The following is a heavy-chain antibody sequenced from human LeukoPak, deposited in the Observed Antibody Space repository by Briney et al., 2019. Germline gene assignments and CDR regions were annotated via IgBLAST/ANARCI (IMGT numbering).Heavy chain of an antibody. V-gene: IGHV3-23*01. CDR3: ARDFYNYGYDY. CDR1: GFTFSSYG. J-gene: IGHJ4*02. CDR2: ISGSGGST. D-gene: IGHD5-18*01. Sequence: GGSLRLSCAASGFTFSSYGMSWVRQAPGKGLEWVSAISGSGGSTYYADSVKGRFTISRDNSKNTLYLQMNSLRAEDTAVYYCARDFYNYGYDYWGQGTLVTVSS.